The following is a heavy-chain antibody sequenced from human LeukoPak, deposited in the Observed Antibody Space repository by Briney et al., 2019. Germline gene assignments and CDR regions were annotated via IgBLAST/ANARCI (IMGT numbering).Heavy chain of an antibody. CDR2: IYSGGST. V-gene: IGHV3-23*01. D-gene: IGHD4-23*01. CDR3: ARGTPKSMTTVAPFDY. J-gene: IGHJ4*02. Sequence: GGSLRLSCAASGFTFSSYAMSWVRQAPGKGLEWVSAIYSGGSTYYADSVKGRFTIPRDNSENTLYLQMNSLRAEDTAVYFCARGTPKSMTTVAPFDYWGQGTLVTVSS. CDR1: GFTFSSYA.